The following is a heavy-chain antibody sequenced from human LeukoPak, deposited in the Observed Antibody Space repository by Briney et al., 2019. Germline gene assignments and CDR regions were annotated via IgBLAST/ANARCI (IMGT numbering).Heavy chain of an antibody. D-gene: IGHD4-17*01. CDR3: AREERTVNTGYFDY. V-gene: IGHV4-59*01. CDR2: IYYSGST. J-gene: IGHJ4*02. CDR1: GGSISSYY. Sequence: PSETLSLTCTVSGGSISSYYWSWIRQPPGKGLEWIGYIYYSGSTNYNPSLKSRVTISVDTSKNQFSLKLSSVTAADTAVYYCAREERTVNTGYFDYWGQGTLVTVSS.